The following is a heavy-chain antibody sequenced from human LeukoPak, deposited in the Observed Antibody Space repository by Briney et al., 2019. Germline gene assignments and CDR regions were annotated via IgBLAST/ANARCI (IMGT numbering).Heavy chain of an antibody. CDR1: GGSISSYY. J-gene: IGHJ3*02. V-gene: IGHV4-59*08. CDR3: ARLRYYGGSAAFDI. D-gene: IGHD3-10*01. CDR2: IYYSGST. Sequence: PSETLSLTCTVSGGSISSYYWSWIWQPPGKGLEWIGYIYYSGSTNYNPSLKSRVTISVDTSKNQFSLKLSSVTAADTAVYYCARLRYYGGSAAFDIWGQGTMVTVSS.